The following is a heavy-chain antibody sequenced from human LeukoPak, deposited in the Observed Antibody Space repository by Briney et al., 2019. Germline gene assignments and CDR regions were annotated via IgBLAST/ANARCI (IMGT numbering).Heavy chain of an antibody. V-gene: IGHV3-11*06. D-gene: IGHD3-10*01. CDR3: ARGRGWYFDL. J-gene: IGHJ2*01. Sequence: GGSLRLSCAASGFTFSDYYMSWIRQAPGKGLEWVSYISDDSSYTNYADSVKGRFTISRDNAKNSLYLQMNSLRVEDTAVYYCARGRGWYFDLWGRGTLVTVSS. CDR2: ISDDSSYT. CDR1: GFTFSDYY.